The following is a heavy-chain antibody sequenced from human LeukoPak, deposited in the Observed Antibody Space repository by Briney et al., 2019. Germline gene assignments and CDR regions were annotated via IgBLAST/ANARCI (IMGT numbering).Heavy chain of an antibody. CDR3: AKYPIRLAVAHFDY. D-gene: IGHD6-19*01. V-gene: IGHV3-7*03. J-gene: IGHJ4*02. CDR2: IKQDGSEK. CDR1: GFTFSSYW. Sequence: PGGSLRLSCAASGFTFSSYWMSWVRQAPGKGLEWVANIKQDGSEKYYVDPVKGRFTISRDNAKNSLYLQMNSLRAEDTAVYYCAKYPIRLAVAHFDYWGQGTLVTVSS.